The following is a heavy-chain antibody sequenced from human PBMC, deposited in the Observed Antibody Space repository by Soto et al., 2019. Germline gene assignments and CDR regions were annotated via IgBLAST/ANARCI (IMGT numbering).Heavy chain of an antibody. CDR2: IYYSGST. D-gene: IGHD3-22*01. CDR3: ARVGSGYYYYFDY. J-gene: IGHJ4*02. V-gene: IGHV4-59*01. Sequence: SETLSLTCTVSGGSISSYYWSWIRQPPGKGLEWIGYIYYSGSTNYNPSLKSRVTISVDTSKNQFSLKLSSVTAADTAVYYCARVGSGYYYYFDYWGQGTLVTVSS. CDR1: GGSISSYY.